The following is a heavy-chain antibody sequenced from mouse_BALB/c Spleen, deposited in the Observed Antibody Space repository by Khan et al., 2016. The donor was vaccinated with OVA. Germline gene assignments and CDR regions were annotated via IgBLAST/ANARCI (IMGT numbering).Heavy chain of an antibody. CDR1: GFSLTTYG. Sequence: QVQLKESGPGLVAPSQSLSITCTVSGFSLTTYGISWVRQPPGKGLEWLGVIWGDGSTNYHSALRSRLRISKDNSKSQVILKLNSLQNDDNATYYCAKDTSGFWFAYWGQGTLVTVSA. CDR3: AKDTSGFWFAY. D-gene: IGHD3-2*01. V-gene: IGHV2-3*01. J-gene: IGHJ3*01. CDR2: IWGDGST.